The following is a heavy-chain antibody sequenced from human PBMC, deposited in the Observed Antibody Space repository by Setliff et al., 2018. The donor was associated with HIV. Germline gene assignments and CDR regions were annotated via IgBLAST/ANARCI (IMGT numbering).Heavy chain of an antibody. CDR1: GGSISSGSYY. CDR3: ARETYYYDNPQYYYYYMDV. J-gene: IGHJ6*03. CDR2: IYTSGST. V-gene: IGHV4-61*02. D-gene: IGHD3-22*01. Sequence: SETMSLTCTVSGGSISSGSYYWSWIRQPAGKGLEWIGRIYTSGSTNYNPSLKSRVTVSVDTSKNQFTLKLRSVTAADTAVYYCARETYYYDNPQYYYYYMDVWGKGTTVTVSS.